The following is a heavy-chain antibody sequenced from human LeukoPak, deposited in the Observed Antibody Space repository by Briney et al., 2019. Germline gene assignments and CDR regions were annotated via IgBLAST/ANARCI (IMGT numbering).Heavy chain of an antibody. CDR2: IYYSWST. J-gene: IGHJ6*02. Sequence: SETLSLTCTVSGGSISSYYWSWIRQPPGKGLEWIGDIYYSWSTNYNPSLKSRVTISVDTSKNQFSLKLSSVTAADTAVYYCARVLRSSHPPVDVWGQGTTVTVSS. CDR3: ARVLRSSHPPVDV. V-gene: IGHV4-59*01. D-gene: IGHD6-13*01. CDR1: GGSISSYY.